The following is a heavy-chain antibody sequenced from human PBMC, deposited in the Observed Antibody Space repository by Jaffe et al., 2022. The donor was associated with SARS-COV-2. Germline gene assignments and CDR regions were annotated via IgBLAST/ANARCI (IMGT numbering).Heavy chain of an antibody. Sequence: EVQLAESGGDIVQTGGSLRLSCAASGFTFSNYWMYWVRQGPGKGLEWVSRINSDGTYIDYADSVKGRFTISRDNAKNTLNLQMNSLRAEDTAVYYCSREYSSSRYLDYWGQGTLVTVSS. CDR3: SREYSSSRYLDY. D-gene: IGHD2-2*01. V-gene: IGHV3-74*01. CDR2: INSDGTYI. CDR1: GFTFSNYW. J-gene: IGHJ4*02.